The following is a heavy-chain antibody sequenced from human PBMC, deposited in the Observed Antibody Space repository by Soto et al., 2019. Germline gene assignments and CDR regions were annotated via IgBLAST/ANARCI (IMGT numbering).Heavy chain of an antibody. Sequence: QVQLVQSGAEVKKPGASVKISCKASGYTFTSYYMHWVRQAPGQGLEWMGIINPSGGSTSYTQKLKGRVAMTRDTSTRTVYMELNSLRSEDTAVYYCARPPYHGGINAVCYPLDSGGQGTLVTVSS. V-gene: IGHV1-46*01. CDR3: ARPPYHGGINAVCYPLDS. CDR1: GYTFTSYY. CDR2: INPSGGST. J-gene: IGHJ4*02. D-gene: IGHD2-8*01.